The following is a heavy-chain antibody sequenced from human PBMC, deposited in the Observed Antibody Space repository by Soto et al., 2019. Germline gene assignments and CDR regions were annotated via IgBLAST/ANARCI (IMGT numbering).Heavy chain of an antibody. CDR3: ARSYSSSWHLDY. J-gene: IGHJ4*02. Sequence: ASVKVSCKASGYTFTSYAMHWVRQAPGQGLEWMGWINAGNGNTKYSQKFQGRVTITRDTSARTAYMELSSLRSEDTAVYYCARSYSSSWHLDYWGQGPLVTVSS. CDR2: INAGNGNT. CDR1: GYTFTSYA. V-gene: IGHV1-3*01. D-gene: IGHD6-13*01.